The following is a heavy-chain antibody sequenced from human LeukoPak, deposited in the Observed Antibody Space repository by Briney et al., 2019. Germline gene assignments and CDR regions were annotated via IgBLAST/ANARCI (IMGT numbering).Heavy chain of an antibody. CDR3: AKDLGVVVVAGWEYFQH. V-gene: IGHV3-30*02. D-gene: IGHD2-15*01. CDR2: IRYDGSNK. J-gene: IGHJ1*01. CDR1: GFTFSSYG. Sequence: GGSLRLACAASGFTFSSYGMHWVRQAPGKGLEWVAFIRYDGSNKYYADSVKGRFTISRDNSKNTLYLQMNSLRAEDTAVYYCAKDLGVVVVAGWEYFQHWGQGTLVTVSS.